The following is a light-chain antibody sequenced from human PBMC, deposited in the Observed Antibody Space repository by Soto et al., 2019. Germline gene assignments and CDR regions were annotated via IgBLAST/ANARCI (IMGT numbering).Light chain of an antibody. CDR2: GAS. J-gene: IGKJ2*01. V-gene: IGKV3-20*01. Sequence: EIVLTQSPGTLSLSPGERATLSCRASQSVSSSYLAWYQQKPGQAPRLLIYGASSRATGIPDRFSGSGSGTDFTLTISRLEPEDFAVYYCHHYSRSPPYTFGQGTKLDIK. CDR3: HHYSRSPPYT. CDR1: QSVSSSY.